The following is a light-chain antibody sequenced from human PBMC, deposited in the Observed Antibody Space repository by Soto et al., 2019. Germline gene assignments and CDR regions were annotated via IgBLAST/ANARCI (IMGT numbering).Light chain of an antibody. CDR3: QRYGNSPPLT. V-gene: IGKV3-20*01. Sequence: VLTQSQGTLSLYPGERATLSCRASQSISSTSLAWYQHQPGQAPRLLVYGASVRASGIPDRFSGGGSGTDFTLTISRLEPEDFAVYYCQRYGNSPPLTFGGGTKVEIK. CDR2: GAS. J-gene: IGKJ4*01. CDR1: QSISSTS.